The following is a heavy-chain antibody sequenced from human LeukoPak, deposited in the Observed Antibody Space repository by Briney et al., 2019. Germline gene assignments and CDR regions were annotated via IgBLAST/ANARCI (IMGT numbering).Heavy chain of an antibody. Sequence: GGSLRLSCAASGFTFSSYAMSWVRQAPGKGLEWVSAISGSGGSTYYADSVKGRFTISRDNSKNTLYLQMNSLRAEDTAVYYCAKDPGGSGSYLDSDPWGQGTLVTVSS. V-gene: IGHV3-23*01. CDR3: AKDPGGSGSYLDSDP. CDR1: GFTFSSYA. J-gene: IGHJ5*02. D-gene: IGHD1-26*01. CDR2: ISGSGGST.